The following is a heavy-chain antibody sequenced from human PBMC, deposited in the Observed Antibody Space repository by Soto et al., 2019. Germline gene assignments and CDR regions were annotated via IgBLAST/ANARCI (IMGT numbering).Heavy chain of an antibody. Sequence: SETLSLTCAVYGGSFSGYYWSWIRQPPGKGLEWIGEINHRGSTNYNPSLKSRVTISVDTSKNQFSLKLSSVTAADTAVYYCARGGDSSSSYYFDYWGQGTLVTVSS. CDR1: GGSFSGYY. CDR3: ARGGDSSSSYYFDY. D-gene: IGHD6-6*01. V-gene: IGHV4-34*01. CDR2: INHRGST. J-gene: IGHJ4*02.